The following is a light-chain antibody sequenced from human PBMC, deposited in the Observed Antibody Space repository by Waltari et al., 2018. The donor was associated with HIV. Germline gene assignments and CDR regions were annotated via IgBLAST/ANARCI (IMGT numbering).Light chain of an antibody. Sequence: QTVVTQEPSLSVSPGGTVTLTCGLKSGSVSSLHYPSWYRQTPGQTPRTLIYTSKTRASGFPARFSGSIVGTKAALTVTGAQADDESDYYCVLCFGGGMSYVFGTGTRVTVL. J-gene: IGLJ1*01. CDR1: SGSVSSLHY. CDR2: TSK. V-gene: IGLV8-61*01. CDR3: VLCFGGGMSYV.